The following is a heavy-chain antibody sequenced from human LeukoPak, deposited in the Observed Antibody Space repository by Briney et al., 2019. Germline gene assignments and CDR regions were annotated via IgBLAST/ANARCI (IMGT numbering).Heavy chain of an antibody. Sequence: KASETLSLTCTLSGGSISSYYWSWIRQPPGKGLEWIGYIYYSGSTNYNPSLKSRVTISVDTSKNQFSLKLSSVAAADTAVYYCARERCSRTSCYPDYWGQGTLVTVSS. CDR3: ARERCSRTSCYPDY. D-gene: IGHD2-2*01. J-gene: IGHJ4*02. CDR1: GGSISSYY. V-gene: IGHV4-59*01. CDR2: IYYSGST.